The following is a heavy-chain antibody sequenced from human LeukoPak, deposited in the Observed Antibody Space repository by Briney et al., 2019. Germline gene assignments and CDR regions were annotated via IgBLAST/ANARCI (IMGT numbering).Heavy chain of an antibody. Sequence: PSETLSLTCTVSGGSISSSYYYWGWIRQPPGKGLEWIGTIFYSGSTYHNPSLKSRVTISEDTSKNQFSLRLRSVTAADTAVYYCTFNLGSGSYAFDIWGQGTMVTVSS. V-gene: IGHV4-39*07. J-gene: IGHJ3*02. CDR3: TFNLGSGSYAFDI. CDR1: GGSISSSYYY. D-gene: IGHD3-10*01. CDR2: IFYSGST.